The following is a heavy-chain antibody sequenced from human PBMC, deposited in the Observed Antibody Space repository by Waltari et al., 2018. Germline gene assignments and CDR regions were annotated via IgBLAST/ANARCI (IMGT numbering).Heavy chain of an antibody. CDR1: GFTFSSYA. CDR2: ISYDGSNK. Sequence: QVQLVESGGGVVQPGRSLRLSCAASGFTFSSYAMHWGRQAPGKGLEWVAVISYDGSNKYYADSVKGRFTISRDNSKNTLYLQMNSLRAEDTAVYYCARTPRESDYYYYYGMDVWGQGTTVTVSS. CDR3: ARTPRESDYYYYYGMDV. D-gene: IGHD3-10*01. J-gene: IGHJ6*02. V-gene: IGHV3-30-3*01.